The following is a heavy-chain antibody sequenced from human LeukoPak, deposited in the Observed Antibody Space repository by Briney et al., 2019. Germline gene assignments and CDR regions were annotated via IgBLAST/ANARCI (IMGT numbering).Heavy chain of an antibody. J-gene: IGHJ4*02. Sequence: GGSLRLSCAASGFTFSWHGMNWVRQAPGKGLEWVSGITSRGTTYYADSVKGRFTISRDSSKNTLFLQMNRLRPEDAAVYYCAKAPVTTCRGAYCYPFDYWGQGTLVTVSS. CDR2: ITSRGTT. D-gene: IGHD2-21*01. CDR3: AKAPVTTCRGAYCYPFDY. V-gene: IGHV3-23*01. CDR1: GFTFSWHG.